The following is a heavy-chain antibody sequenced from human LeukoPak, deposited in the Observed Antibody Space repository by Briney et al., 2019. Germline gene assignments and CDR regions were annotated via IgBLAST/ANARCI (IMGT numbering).Heavy chain of an antibody. D-gene: IGHD5-18*01. V-gene: IGHV3-66*01. J-gene: IGHJ4*02. Sequence: GGSLRLSCAASGFTVSSNYMSWVRQAPGKGLEWVSVIYSGGSTYYADSVKGRFTISRDNSKNTLYLQMNSLRAENTAVYYCARDNSYDTTFDYWGQGTLVTVSS. CDR3: ARDNSYDTTFDY. CDR1: GFTVSSNY. CDR2: IYSGGST.